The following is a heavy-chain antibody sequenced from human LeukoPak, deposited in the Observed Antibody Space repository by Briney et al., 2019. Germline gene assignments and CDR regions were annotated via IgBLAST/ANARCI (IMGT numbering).Heavy chain of an antibody. CDR2: MSYDGSKK. Sequence: GGSLRLSCAASGFTFSSYGMHWVRQAPGKGLEWVAVMSYDGSKKYYTDSVKGRFTISRDNSKDRLYLQMNSLRPEDTAMYYCARVRGGRSWYYYGMDVWGRGTTVTVSS. CDR1: GFTFSSYG. D-gene: IGHD3-16*01. J-gene: IGHJ6*02. CDR3: ARVRGGRSWYYYGMDV. V-gene: IGHV3-30*19.